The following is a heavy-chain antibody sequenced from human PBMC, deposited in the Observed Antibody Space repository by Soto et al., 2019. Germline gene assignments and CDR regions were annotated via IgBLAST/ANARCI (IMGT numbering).Heavy chain of an antibody. CDR1: GYGFTTYG. Sequence: QVHLVQSGAEVKKPGASVKVSCKGSGYGFTTYGITWVRQAPGQGLEWMAWISAHNGNTNYAQKLQGRVTVTRDTXTXXXXXXXXXXXXXDXXVYYCXRGRYGDYWCQGALVTVSS. D-gene: IGHD3-10*01. CDR3: XRGRYGDY. V-gene: IGHV1-18*01. J-gene: IGHJ4*02. CDR2: ISAHNGNT.